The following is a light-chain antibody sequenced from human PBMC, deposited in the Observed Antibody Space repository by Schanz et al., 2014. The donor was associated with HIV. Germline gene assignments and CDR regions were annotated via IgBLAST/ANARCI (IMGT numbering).Light chain of an antibody. CDR3: ASYTSSSTLV. Sequence: QSVLTQPPSVSGAPGQRITISCSGSSSNIGAGRDVQWFQQLPGAAPKLLIHGDFDRPSGVPDRFSGSKSGTSVSLAITGLQAEDEADYYCASYTSSSTLVFGGGTKLTVL. CDR2: GDF. CDR1: SSNIGAGRD. J-gene: IGLJ3*02. V-gene: IGLV1-40*01.